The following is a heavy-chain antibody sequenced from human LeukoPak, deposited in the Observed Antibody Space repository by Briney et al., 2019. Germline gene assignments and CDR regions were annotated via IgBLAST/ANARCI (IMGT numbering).Heavy chain of an antibody. CDR3: ARDRIVVIPAAPNWFDP. Sequence: GGSLRLSCAASGFTRDDYAMHWVRQAPGKGLEWVSGISWNGDSIGYADSVKGRFTISRDNDQKSLYLQMNNLRAEDTALYFCARDRIVVIPAAPNWFDPWGQGTLVTVSS. V-gene: IGHV3-9*01. D-gene: IGHD2-2*01. CDR2: ISWNGDSI. CDR1: GFTRDDYA. J-gene: IGHJ5*02.